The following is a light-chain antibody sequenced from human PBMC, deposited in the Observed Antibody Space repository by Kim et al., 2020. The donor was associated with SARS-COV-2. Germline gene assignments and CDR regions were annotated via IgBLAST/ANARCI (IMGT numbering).Light chain of an antibody. J-gene: IGLJ3*02. CDR1: SSNIGSNT. Sequence: QSVLTQPPSASGTPGQRVTISCSGSSSNIGSNTVNWYQQLPVTAPKLLIYSNNQRPSGVPDRFSGSKSGTSASLAISGLQSEDEADYSCAAWDDSLNVAVFGGGTQLSVL. CDR2: SNN. CDR3: AAWDDSLNVAV. V-gene: IGLV1-44*01.